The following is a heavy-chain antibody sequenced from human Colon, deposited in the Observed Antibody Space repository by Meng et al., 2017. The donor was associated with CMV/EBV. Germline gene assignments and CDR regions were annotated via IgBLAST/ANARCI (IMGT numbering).Heavy chain of an antibody. J-gene: IGHJ4*02. CDR1: GASVNSGNYY. CDR2: FSDSNSD. Sequence: SETLSLTCTVSGASVNSGNYYWSWIRQSPGKGLEWIGHFSDSNSDNYSPSLRSRVTISLDTSKNQFSLKLGSVTAADTAVYYCASEGQWLVEGYNPYFGYWGQRALVTVLL. CDR3: ASEGQWLVEGYNPYFGY. D-gene: IGHD6-19*01. V-gene: IGHV4-61*01.